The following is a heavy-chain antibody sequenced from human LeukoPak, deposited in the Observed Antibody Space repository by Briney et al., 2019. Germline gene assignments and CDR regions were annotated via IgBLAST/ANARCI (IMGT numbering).Heavy chain of an antibody. J-gene: IGHJ5*02. CDR2: ISGNGANK. Sequence: GGSLRLSCAASGFTLNTYAMTWVRQGPGKGLEWASAISGNGANKFYADSVKGRFTISRDKSKNTLYLQMNSLRVEDTALYYCAKGLGALDLWGQGTLVTVSS. D-gene: IGHD4/OR15-4a*01. CDR3: AKGLGALDL. CDR1: GFTLNTYA. V-gene: IGHV3-23*01.